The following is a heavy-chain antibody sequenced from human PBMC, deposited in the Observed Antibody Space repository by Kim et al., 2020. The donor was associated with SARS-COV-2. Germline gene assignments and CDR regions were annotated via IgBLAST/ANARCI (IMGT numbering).Heavy chain of an antibody. CDR3: ARVLIPYYDFWSDHYFDY. Sequence: GGSLRLSCAASGFTFSSYAMHWVRQAPGKGLEWVAVISYDGSNKYYADSVKGRFTISRDNSKNTLYLQMNSLRAEDTAVYYCARVLIPYYDFWSDHYFDYWGQGTLVTVSS. J-gene: IGHJ4*02. D-gene: IGHD3-3*01. CDR2: ISYDGSNK. V-gene: IGHV3-30-3*01. CDR1: GFTFSSYA.